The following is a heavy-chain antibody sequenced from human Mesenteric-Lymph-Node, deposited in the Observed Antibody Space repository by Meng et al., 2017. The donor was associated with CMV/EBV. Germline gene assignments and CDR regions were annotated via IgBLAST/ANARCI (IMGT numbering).Heavy chain of an antibody. D-gene: IGHD6-13*01. CDR2: IDYSGTT. Sequence: GSLRLSCTVYGGSISSGDYYWGWIRQPPGTGLEWIATIDYSGTTYYNPSLKSRVTLSLYTSKNQFSLRLTSVTAADTAVYYCARVSGGGIAAADYWGQGTLVTVSS. CDR3: ARVSGGGIAAADY. J-gene: IGHJ4*02. V-gene: IGHV4-39*07. CDR1: GGSISSGDYY.